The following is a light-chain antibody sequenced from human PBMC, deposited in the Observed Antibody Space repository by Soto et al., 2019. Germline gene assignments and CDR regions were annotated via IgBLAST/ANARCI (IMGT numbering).Light chain of an antibody. CDR2: DAS. Sequence: QKSPFPISLSGPLSYRFTIPCRASQSISSYLNWYQQKPGKVPKLLIYDASTLQSGVPSRFSGSGSGTEFTLTITSLQPDDFATYYCQQYSLYWTFGQGTKVDIK. V-gene: IGKV1-39*01. CDR3: QQYSLYWT. J-gene: IGKJ1*01. CDR1: QSISSY.